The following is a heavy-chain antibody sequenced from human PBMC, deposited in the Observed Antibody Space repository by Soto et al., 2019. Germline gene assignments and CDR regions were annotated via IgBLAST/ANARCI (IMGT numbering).Heavy chain of an antibody. J-gene: IGHJ5*02. CDR3: TTALGVVVLRVS. CDR1: GFTFSNAW. V-gene: IGHV3-15*01. Sequence: EVQLVESGGGLVKPGGSLRLSCAASGFTFSNAWMSWVRQAPGKGLEWVGRIKSKTDGGTTDYAAPVKGRFTISRDDSKNTLYLQMNSLKTEDTAVYYCTTALGVVVLRVSWGQGTLVTVSS. CDR2: IKSKTDGGTT. D-gene: IGHD2-15*01.